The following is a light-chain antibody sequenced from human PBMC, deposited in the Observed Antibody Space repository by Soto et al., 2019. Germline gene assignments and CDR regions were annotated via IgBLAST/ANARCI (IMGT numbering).Light chain of an antibody. CDR1: QGISNY. CDR3: QKYNGAPWT. CDR2: AAS. Sequence: DIQMTQSPSSLSASVGDRVTITCRASQGISNYLTWYQQKPGKVPKLLIYAASTLQSGVPSRFSGSGSGTLFPLTNSSLHPEDVATYYCQKYNGAPWTFGRGTKVEIK. J-gene: IGKJ1*01. V-gene: IGKV1-27*01.